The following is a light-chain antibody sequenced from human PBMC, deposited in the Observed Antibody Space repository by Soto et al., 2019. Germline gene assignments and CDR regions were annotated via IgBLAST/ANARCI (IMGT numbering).Light chain of an antibody. V-gene: IGKV3-15*01. CDR2: GAS. CDR3: QQYNNWRT. J-gene: IGKJ1*01. CDR1: QSVSSN. Sequence: EIVMTQSPATLSVSPGERATLSCRASQSVSSNLAWYQQKPGQAHRLLIYGASTRATGIPARFSSSGSGTEFPLTISSLQSEDFAVYYCQQYNNWRTFGQGTKVEIK.